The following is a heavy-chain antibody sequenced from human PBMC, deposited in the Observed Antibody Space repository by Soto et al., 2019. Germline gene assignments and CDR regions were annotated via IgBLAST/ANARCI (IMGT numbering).Heavy chain of an antibody. J-gene: IGHJ6*03. Sequence: SETLSLTCTVSGGSISSSSYYWGWIRQPPGKGLEWIGSIYYSGSTYYNPSLKSRVTISVDTSKNQFSLKLSSVTAADTAVYYCARQNGYCSSTSCYYYYYYYMDVWGKGTTVTVSS. CDR3: ARQNGYCSSTSCYYYYYYYMDV. V-gene: IGHV4-39*01. CDR2: IYYSGST. D-gene: IGHD2-2*01. CDR1: GGSISSSSYY.